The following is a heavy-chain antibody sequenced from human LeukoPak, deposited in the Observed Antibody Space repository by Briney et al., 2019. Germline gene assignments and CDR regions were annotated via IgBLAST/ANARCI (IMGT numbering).Heavy chain of an antibody. CDR3: ARPYYYDSSGYYYNY. CDR1: GYTFTSYD. D-gene: IGHD3-22*01. V-gene: IGHV1-2*02. J-gene: IGHJ4*02. Sequence: ASVKVSCKASGYTFTSYDINWVRQAPGQGLEWMGWINPNSGGTNYAQKFQGRVTMTRDTSISTAYMELSRLRSDDTAVYYCARPYYYDSSGYYYNYWGQGTLVTVSS. CDR2: INPNSGGT.